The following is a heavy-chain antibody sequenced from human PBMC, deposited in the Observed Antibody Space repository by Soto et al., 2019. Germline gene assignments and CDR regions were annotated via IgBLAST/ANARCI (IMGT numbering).Heavy chain of an antibody. D-gene: IGHD3-10*01. V-gene: IGHV4-4*02. CDR1: GGSISSSNW. Sequence: SETLSLTCAVSGGSISSSNWWSWVRQPPGKGLEWIGEIYHSGSTNYNPSLKSRVTISVDKSKNQFSLKLSSVTAADTAVYYCARFLIRGDNYYYGMDVWGQGTTVTVSS. CDR2: IYHSGST. CDR3: ARFLIRGDNYYYGMDV. J-gene: IGHJ6*02.